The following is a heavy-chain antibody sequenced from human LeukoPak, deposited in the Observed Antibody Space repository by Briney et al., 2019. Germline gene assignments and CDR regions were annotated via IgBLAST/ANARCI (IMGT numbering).Heavy chain of an antibody. V-gene: IGHV4-34*01. CDR2: INHSGST. Sequence: SETLSLTCAVYGGSFSGYYWSWIRQPPGKGLEWIGEINHSGSTYYNPSLKSRVTISVDTSKNQFSLKLSSVTAADTAVYYCARDARGVAAAHLFDYWGQGTLVTVSS. CDR3: ARDARGVAAAHLFDY. J-gene: IGHJ4*02. CDR1: GGSFSGYY. D-gene: IGHD6-13*01.